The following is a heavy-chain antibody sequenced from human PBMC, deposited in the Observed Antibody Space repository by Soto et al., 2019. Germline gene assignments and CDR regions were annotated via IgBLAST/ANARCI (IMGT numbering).Heavy chain of an antibody. D-gene: IGHD6-19*01. V-gene: IGHV3-21*01. CDR2: GSTSSSYI. J-gene: IGHJ4*02. CDR3: ARDHFLAVADYSFDS. Sequence: GWSLRLPCAASGVTFRSYIMNWVRQDTGKGLEWGSSGSTSSSYIYYIDSVKGRFTISRDNAKNSLYLQMNRLRAEDTAVYYCARDHFLAVADYSFDSWGQGTLVTVSS. CDR1: GVTFRSYI.